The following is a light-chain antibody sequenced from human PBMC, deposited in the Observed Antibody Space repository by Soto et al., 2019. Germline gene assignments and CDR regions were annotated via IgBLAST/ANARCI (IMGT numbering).Light chain of an antibody. CDR3: QQYGNSPFT. CDR1: QSVTGDK. J-gene: IGKJ2*01. V-gene: IGKV3-20*01. CDR2: GRS. Sequence: EIVLTQSPGPLSLSPGNSAALSCRASQSVTGDKVAWYQQRTGQAPRLLIYGRSTRATDIPARFRGSGSGTDYTLTINRLEPEDFALYYCQQYGNSPFTFGQGTKLEI.